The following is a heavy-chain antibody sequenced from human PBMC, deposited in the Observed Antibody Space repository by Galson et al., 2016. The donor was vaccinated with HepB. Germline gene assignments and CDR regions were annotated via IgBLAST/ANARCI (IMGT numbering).Heavy chain of an antibody. V-gene: IGHV3-66*01. J-gene: IGHJ4*02. CDR2: ISSGGRT. CDR3: ARDPPRWGDYDSRGSFGY. Sequence: SLRLSCAASGFTVSNNDMSWVRQAPGKGLEWVSVISSGGRTHYADPVKGRFTISRDNSKNMLYLQMNSLRAKDTGLYYCARDPPRWGDYDSRGSFGYWGQGTLVTVSS. D-gene: IGHD3-22*01. CDR1: GFTVSNND.